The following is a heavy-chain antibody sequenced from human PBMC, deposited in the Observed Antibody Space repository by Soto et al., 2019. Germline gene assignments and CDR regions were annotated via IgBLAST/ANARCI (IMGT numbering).Heavy chain of an antibody. J-gene: IGHJ2*01. CDR3: ARGNHRWLQLWYFDL. CDR2: IIPIFGTT. D-gene: IGHD5-12*01. CDR1: GGTFSNYP. V-gene: IGHV1-69*12. Sequence: QVQLVQSGAEVKKPGSSVKVSCKASGGTFSNYPISWVRQAPGQGLEWMGGIIPIFGTTNYAQKFQGRVTITADESTITSYMELSSLRSEDTAVFYCARGNHRWLQLWYFDLWGRGTLVTVSS.